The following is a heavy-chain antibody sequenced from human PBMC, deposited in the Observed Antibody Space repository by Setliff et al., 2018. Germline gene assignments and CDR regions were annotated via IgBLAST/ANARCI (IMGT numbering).Heavy chain of an antibody. Sequence: LRLSCVVSGFSFSNYGMTWVRQAPGKGLEWISYISTSSGTRYYADSVKGRFTISRDNANQSLYLQMSSLRAEDTAVYYCARLALTGYDSSGYYYALEYYYYMDVWGKGTTVTVSS. CDR2: ISTSSGTR. CDR1: GFSFSNYG. CDR3: ARLALTGYDSSGYYYALEYYYYMDV. V-gene: IGHV3-48*01. J-gene: IGHJ6*03. D-gene: IGHD3-22*01.